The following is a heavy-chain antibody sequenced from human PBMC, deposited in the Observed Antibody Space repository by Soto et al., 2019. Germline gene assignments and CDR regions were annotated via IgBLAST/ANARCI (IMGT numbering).Heavy chain of an antibody. CDR1: GFSLSTSGVG. V-gene: IGHV2-5*02. D-gene: IGHD3-9*01. CDR3: AHKGPEDWPLDY. J-gene: IGHJ4*02. Sequence: QITLKESGPTLVRPTQTLTLTCAFSGFSLSTSGVGVGWIRQPPGKALEWLAVIYWDDSKHYSPSLRSRLTTTKDTSKNQVVLTMTNIDPMDTGTYYCAHKGPEDWPLDYWGQGTLVTVSS. CDR2: IYWDDSK.